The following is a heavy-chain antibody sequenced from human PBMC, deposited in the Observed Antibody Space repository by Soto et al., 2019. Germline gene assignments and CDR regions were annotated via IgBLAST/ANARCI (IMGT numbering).Heavy chain of an antibody. CDR3: AREGYYGSESADY. D-gene: IGHD3-10*01. CDR1: GYTFNRYG. Sequence: QVQLVQSGAEVKKPGASVKVSCKASGYTFNRYGISWVRQAPGQGPEWMGWISAYNGNTNFAQKFKGRVTMTTDTSTRTAYMELRSLRSDDTAVYYCAREGYYGSESADYWGQGTLVNVSS. J-gene: IGHJ4*02. V-gene: IGHV1-18*01. CDR2: ISAYNGNT.